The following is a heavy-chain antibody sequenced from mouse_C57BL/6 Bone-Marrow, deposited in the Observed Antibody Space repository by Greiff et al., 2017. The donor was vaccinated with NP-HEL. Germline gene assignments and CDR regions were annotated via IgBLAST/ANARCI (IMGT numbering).Heavy chain of an antibody. CDR2: FYPGSGSI. D-gene: IGHD6-2*01. J-gene: IGHJ2*01. Sequence: QVQLQQSGAALVKPGASVTLSCKASCYTFTESTIHWVQQRSGQGLEWIGWFYPGSGSIKYNEKFKDKASLTADKSSSTVYMELSRLTSEDSAVYFCARHELVSFDYWGQGTTLTVSS. CDR1: CYTFTEST. CDR3: ARHELVSFDY. V-gene: IGHV1-62-2*01.